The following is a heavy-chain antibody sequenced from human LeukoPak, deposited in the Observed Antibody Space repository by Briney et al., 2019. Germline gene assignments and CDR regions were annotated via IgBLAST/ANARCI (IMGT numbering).Heavy chain of an antibody. D-gene: IGHD3-22*01. Sequence: GGSLRLSCAAPGFTFSDYYMSWIRQAPGKGLEWISYISSSSSTMYYADSVKGRFTISRDNANNSLYLQMNSLRAEDTAVYYCAREDYYDSSGYYGGVDYWGQGTLVTVSS. CDR1: GFTFSDYY. CDR3: AREDYYDSSGYYGGVDY. CDR2: ISSSSSTM. V-gene: IGHV3-11*01. J-gene: IGHJ4*02.